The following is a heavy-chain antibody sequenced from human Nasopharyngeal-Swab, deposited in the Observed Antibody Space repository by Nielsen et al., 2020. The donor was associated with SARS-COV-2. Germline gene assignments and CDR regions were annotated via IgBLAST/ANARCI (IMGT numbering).Heavy chain of an antibody. V-gene: IGHV3-53*01. CDR1: GFTVSNNY. CDR3: AREVSTGWYRGAAFDI. D-gene: IGHD6-19*01. Sequence: GASLKISCAASGFTVSNNYMTWVRQAPGKGLEWVSLIYSGGSTYYADSVKGRFTISRDNSKNTLYLQMNSLRAEDTAVYYCAREVSTGWYRGAAFDIWGQGTMVTVSS. J-gene: IGHJ3*02. CDR2: IYSGGST.